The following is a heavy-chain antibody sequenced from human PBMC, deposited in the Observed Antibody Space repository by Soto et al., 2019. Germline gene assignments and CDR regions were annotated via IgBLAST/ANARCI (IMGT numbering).Heavy chain of an antibody. D-gene: IGHD2-8*01. CDR1: GYTFTSYG. Sequence: ASVKVSCKASGYTFTSYGISWVRQAPGQGLEWMGWISAYNGNTNYAQKLQGRVTMTTDTSTSTAYMELRSLRSDDAAVYYCARDRRLGYCTNGVCSNWFDPWGQGTLVTVSS. J-gene: IGHJ5*02. V-gene: IGHV1-18*04. CDR3: ARDRRLGYCTNGVCSNWFDP. CDR2: ISAYNGNT.